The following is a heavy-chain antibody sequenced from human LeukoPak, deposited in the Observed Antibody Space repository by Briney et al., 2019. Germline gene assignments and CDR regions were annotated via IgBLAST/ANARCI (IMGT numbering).Heavy chain of an antibody. V-gene: IGHV4-4*07. Sequence: SETLSLTCTVSGGSISSYYWSWIRQPAGKGLEWIGRIYTSGSTNYNPSLKSRVTMSVDTSKNQFSLKLSSVAAADSAMYYCARETYNDFWSGYLHYFDYWGQGTLVTVSS. CDR2: IYTSGST. CDR1: GGSISSYY. CDR3: ARETYNDFWSGYLHYFDY. J-gene: IGHJ4*02. D-gene: IGHD3-3*01.